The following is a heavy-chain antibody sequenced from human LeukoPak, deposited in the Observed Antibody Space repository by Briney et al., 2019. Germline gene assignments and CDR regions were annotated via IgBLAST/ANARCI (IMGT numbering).Heavy chain of an antibody. D-gene: IGHD6-13*01. V-gene: IGHV1-69*01. Sequence: SVKVSCKASGGTFSSYAISWVRQAPGQGLERMGGIIPIFGTANYAQKFQGRVTITADESTSTAYMELSSLRSEDTAVYHCAGGRYSSSWYQYWGQGTLVTVSS. CDR2: IIPIFGTA. J-gene: IGHJ4*02. CDR3: AGGRYSSSWYQY. CDR1: GGTFSSYA.